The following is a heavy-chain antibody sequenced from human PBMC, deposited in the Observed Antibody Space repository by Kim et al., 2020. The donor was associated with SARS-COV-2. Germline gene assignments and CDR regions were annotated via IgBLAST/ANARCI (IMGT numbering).Heavy chain of an antibody. V-gene: IGHV4-34*01. CDR2: INHSGGT. Sequence: SETLSLTCAVYGGSFNGYYWTWIRQAPGKGLEWIGEINHSGGTNYNPSLKSRALISLDTSKNQFSLKLTSVTAADTSVYYCARGPRQLTWGYLFWGQGTLATVSS. CDR1: GGSFNGYY. D-gene: IGHD7-27*01. J-gene: IGHJ4*02. CDR3: ARGPRQLTWGYLF.